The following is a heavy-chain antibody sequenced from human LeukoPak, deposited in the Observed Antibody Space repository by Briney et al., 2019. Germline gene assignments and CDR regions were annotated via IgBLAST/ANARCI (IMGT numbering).Heavy chain of an antibody. CDR3: ARHSRTYYYYYMDV. V-gene: IGHV4-38-2*01. Sequence: PSETLSLTCAVSGYSISSGYYWGWIRQPPVKGLEWIGSIYHSGSTYYNPSLKSRVTISVDTSKNQFSLKLSSVTAADTAVYYCARHSRTYYYYYMDVWGKGTTVTVSS. CDR1: GYSISSGYY. D-gene: IGHD2-21*01. CDR2: IYHSGST. J-gene: IGHJ6*03.